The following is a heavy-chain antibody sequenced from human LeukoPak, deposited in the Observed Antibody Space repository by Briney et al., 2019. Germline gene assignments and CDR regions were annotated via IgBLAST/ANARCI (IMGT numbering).Heavy chain of an antibody. CDR3: ARDRRYSYGFRT. D-gene: IGHD5-18*01. J-gene: IGHJ4*02. CDR1: GYTFTGYY. CDR2: INPNSGGT. V-gene: IGHV1-2*02. Sequence: ASVKVSCKASGYTFTGYYMHWVRQAPGQGLEWMGWINPNSGGTNYAQKFQGRVTMTRDTSISTAYMELSRLRSEDTAVYYCARDRRYSYGFRTWGQGTLVTVSS.